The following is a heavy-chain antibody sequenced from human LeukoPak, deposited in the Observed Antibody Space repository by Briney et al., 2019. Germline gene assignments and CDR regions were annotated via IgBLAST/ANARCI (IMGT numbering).Heavy chain of an antibody. CDR3: ARHQSTYYYGSGGYYTNSPFDY. V-gene: IGHV4-39*01. CDR2: IYYSGST. J-gene: IGHJ4*02. D-gene: IGHD3-10*01. CDR1: GGSISSSSYY. Sequence: SETLSLTCTVSGGSISSSSYYWGWIRQPPGKGLEWIGRIYYSGSTYYNPSLKSRVTISVDTSKNQFSLKLSSVTAADTAVYYCARHQSTYYYGSGGYYTNSPFDYWGQGTLVTVSS.